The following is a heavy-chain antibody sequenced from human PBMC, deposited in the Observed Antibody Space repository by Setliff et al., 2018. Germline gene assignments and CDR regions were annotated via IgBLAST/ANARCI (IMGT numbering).Heavy chain of an antibody. J-gene: IGHJ4*02. CDR3: LRIRLVPHGHS. CDR2: ISSISSSTI. Sequence: PGGSLRLSCAASGFNFMNYGMNWVRQAPGEGLEWVSYISSISSSTIYYADSVKGRFTVSRDNAKNSLYLQMNSLRAEDTAIYYCLRIRLVPHGHSWGQGTLVTVSS. CDR1: GFNFMNYG. D-gene: IGHD2-15*01. V-gene: IGHV3-48*01.